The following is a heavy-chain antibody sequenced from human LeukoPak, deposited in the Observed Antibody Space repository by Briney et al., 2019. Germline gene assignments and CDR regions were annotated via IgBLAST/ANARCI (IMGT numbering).Heavy chain of an antibody. CDR3: ARDSGVYYDFWSGYYRPYAAGTFDY. J-gene: IGHJ4*02. CDR2: IQYDGSKK. Sequence: GGSLRLSCVASGFTFSSNGMHWVRQAPGKGLEWVTFIQYDGSKKYYADSVKGRFTISRDNAKNSLYLQMNSLRAEDTAVYYCARDSGVYYDFWSGYYRPYAAGTFDYWGQGTLVTVSS. D-gene: IGHD3-3*01. CDR1: GFTFSSNG. V-gene: IGHV3-30*02.